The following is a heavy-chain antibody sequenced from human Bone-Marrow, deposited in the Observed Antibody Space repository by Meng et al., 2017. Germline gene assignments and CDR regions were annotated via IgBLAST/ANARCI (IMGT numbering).Heavy chain of an antibody. V-gene: IGHV3-23*01. CDR3: AKGKRGLPYFDY. CDR2: MSGSGGST. D-gene: IGHD3-16*01. CDR1: GFTFSSYA. J-gene: IGHJ4*02. Sequence: GESLKISCAASGFTFSSYAMSWVRQAPGKGLEWVSAMSGSGGSTYYADSVKGRFTISRDNSKNTLYLQMNSLRAEDTAVYYCAKGKRGLPYFDYWGQGTLVTVSS.